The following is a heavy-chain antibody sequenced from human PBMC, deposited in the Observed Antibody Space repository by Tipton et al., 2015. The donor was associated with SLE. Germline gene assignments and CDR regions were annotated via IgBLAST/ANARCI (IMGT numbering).Heavy chain of an antibody. CDR3: ARDEYRYDTTGYHLLGHFDF. CDR1: GYSISSGYY. V-gene: IGHV4-38-2*02. J-gene: IGHJ4*02. D-gene: IGHD3-22*01. Sequence: LRLSCSVTGYSISSGYYWGWIRQPPGKGLEWVGTVYYTGNTFYNPSLKSRVTISVDTSKNQFSLNLSSVTAADTAVYYCARDEYRYDTTGYHLLGHFDFWGQGTLVTVSS. CDR2: VYYTGNT.